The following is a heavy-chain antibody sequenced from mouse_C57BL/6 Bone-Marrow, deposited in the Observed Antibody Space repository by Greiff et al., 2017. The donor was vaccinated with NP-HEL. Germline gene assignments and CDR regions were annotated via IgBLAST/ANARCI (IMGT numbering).Heavy chain of an antibody. Sequence: VQLQQPGAELVKPGASVKMSCKASGYTFTSYWITWVKQRPGQGLEGSWDIYPGSGSTNYNEKFKSKATLTVDTSSSTAYMQLSSLTSEDSAVYYCARGGYAFDYWGQGTTLTVSS. CDR3: ARGGYAFDY. CDR2: IYPGSGST. J-gene: IGHJ2*01. D-gene: IGHD2-2*01. CDR1: GYTFTSYW. V-gene: IGHV1-55*01.